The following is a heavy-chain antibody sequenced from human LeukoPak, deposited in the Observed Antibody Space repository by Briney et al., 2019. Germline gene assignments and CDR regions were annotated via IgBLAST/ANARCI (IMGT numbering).Heavy chain of an antibody. CDR1: GGSFSGYY. V-gene: IGHV4-34*01. Sequence: SETLSLTCAVYGGSFSGYYWSWIRQPPGKGLEWIGEINHSGSTNYNPSLKSRVTISVDTSKNQFSLKLSSVTAADTAVYYCARGVRWFDPWGQGTLVTVSS. CDR2: INHSGST. CDR3: ARGVRWFDP. J-gene: IGHJ5*02.